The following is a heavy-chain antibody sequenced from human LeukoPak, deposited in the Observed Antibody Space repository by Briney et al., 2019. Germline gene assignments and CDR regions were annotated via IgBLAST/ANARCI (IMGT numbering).Heavy chain of an antibody. CDR2: IYYSGST. V-gene: IGHV4-59*01. D-gene: IGHD6-13*01. Sequence: PETLSLTCTVSGGSISSYYWSWIRRPPGKGLEWIGYIYYSGSTNYNPSLRSRVTISVDTSKNQFSLKLSSVTAAGTAVYYCARDYWVAAAGTTVWFDPWGQGTLVTVSS. CDR3: ARDYWVAAAGTTVWFDP. CDR1: GGSISSYY. J-gene: IGHJ5*02.